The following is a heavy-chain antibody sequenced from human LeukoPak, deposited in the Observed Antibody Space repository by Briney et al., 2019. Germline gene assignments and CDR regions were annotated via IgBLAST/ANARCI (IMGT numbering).Heavy chain of an antibody. Sequence: ASVKVSCKASGYTFSYYAIHWVRQAPGQRLEWMGWIHAGNGNTKYSQKFQGRVTITRDTSATSAYMELSSLTSEDTAVYYCARGGSGSFPLDYWSQGTLVTFSS. CDR1: GYTFSYYA. CDR3: ARGGSGSFPLDY. J-gene: IGHJ4*02. CDR2: IHAGNGNT. V-gene: IGHV1-3*01. D-gene: IGHD1-26*01.